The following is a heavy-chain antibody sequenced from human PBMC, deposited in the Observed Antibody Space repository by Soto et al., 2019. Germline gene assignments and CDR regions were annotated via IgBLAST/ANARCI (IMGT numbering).Heavy chain of an antibody. Sequence: SETLSLTCAVYGGSFSGYSWSWFRQPPGKGLEWIGEINHSGSSNHNPSLKSRVTISVDTSKNQFSLKLSSVTAADTAVYYCARKSSLAARGLFRYNYYGMDVWGQGTTVTVS. J-gene: IGHJ6*02. V-gene: IGHV4-34*01. D-gene: IGHD6-6*01. CDR2: INHSGSS. CDR3: ARKSSLAARGLFRYNYYGMDV. CDR1: GGSFSGYS.